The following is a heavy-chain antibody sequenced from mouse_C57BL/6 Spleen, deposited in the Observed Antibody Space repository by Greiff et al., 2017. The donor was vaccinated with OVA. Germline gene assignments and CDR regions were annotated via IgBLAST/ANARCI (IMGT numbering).Heavy chain of an antibody. CDR3: AIKEAY. Sequence: QVQLQQPGAELVKPGASVKLSCKASGYTFTSYWVQWVKQRPGQGLEWIGEIDPSDSYTNYNQKFKGKATLTVDTSSSTAYMQLSSLTSEDSAVYYCAIKEAYWGQGTLVTVSA. CDR2: IDPSDSYT. CDR1: GYTFTSYW. J-gene: IGHJ3*01. D-gene: IGHD1-3*01. V-gene: IGHV1-50*01.